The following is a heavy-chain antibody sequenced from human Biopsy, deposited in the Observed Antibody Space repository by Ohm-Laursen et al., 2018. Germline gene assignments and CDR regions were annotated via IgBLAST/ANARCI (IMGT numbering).Heavy chain of an antibody. V-gene: IGHV1-46*01. CDR2: INPSGSTT. CDR3: ARNTGWYGDLYYFDY. D-gene: IGHD6-19*01. Sequence: ASVKVSCKASGYSFTSYYMHWVRQAPGQGIEWMGMINPSGSTTSYPQIFQGRVTMTRDTSKSTVYMELSSLRSADTAVYFCARNTGWYGDLYYFDYWGQGTLVTVSS. J-gene: IGHJ4*02. CDR1: GYSFTSYY.